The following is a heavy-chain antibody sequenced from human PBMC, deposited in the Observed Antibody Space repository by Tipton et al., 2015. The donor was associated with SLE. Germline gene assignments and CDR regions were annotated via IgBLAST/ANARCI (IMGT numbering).Heavy chain of an antibody. J-gene: IGHJ6*03. V-gene: IGHV4-59*01. CDR2: LYYSGST. Sequence: TLSLTCTVSGGSISRYFWSWIRQSPGKGLEWVGYLYYSGSTAYNPSLKSRATISEDTSKNQFSLRLSSVTAADTAVYYCARVFGGTGYMDVWGKGTTVTVSS. D-gene: IGHD3-16*01. CDR1: GGSISRYF. CDR3: ARVFGGTGYMDV.